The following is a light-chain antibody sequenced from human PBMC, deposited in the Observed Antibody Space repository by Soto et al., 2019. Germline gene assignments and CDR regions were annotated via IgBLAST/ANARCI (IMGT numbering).Light chain of an antibody. CDR3: SSYTSSSKV. CDR2: EVS. Sequence: QSALTQPASVSWSPGQSITISCTGTSSDVGGYNYVSWYQQHPGKAPKLMIYEVSNRPSGVSNRFSGSKSGNTASLTISGLQAEDEADYYCSSYTSSSKVFGTGTKLTVL. J-gene: IGLJ1*01. V-gene: IGLV2-14*01. CDR1: SSDVGGYNY.